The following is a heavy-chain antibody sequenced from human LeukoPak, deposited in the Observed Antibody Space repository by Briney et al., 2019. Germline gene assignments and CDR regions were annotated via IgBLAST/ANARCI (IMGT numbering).Heavy chain of an antibody. Sequence: GSLRLSCATSGLTFNIYTMSWVRQAPGKGLEWVSIISDNGGITYYADSVKGRFTISRDNSKNTLYLQMNSLRAEDTAVYYCATSIVGFTYDEHFQHWGQGTLVTVSS. CDR2: ISDNGGIT. CDR1: GLTFNIYT. D-gene: IGHD1-26*01. CDR3: ATSIVGFTYDEHFQH. J-gene: IGHJ1*01. V-gene: IGHV3-23*01.